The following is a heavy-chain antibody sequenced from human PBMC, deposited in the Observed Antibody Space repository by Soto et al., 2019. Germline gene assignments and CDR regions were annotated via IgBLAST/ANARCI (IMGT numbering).Heavy chain of an antibody. V-gene: IGHV3-21*01. J-gene: IGHJ6*02. CDR1: GFTFSSYS. D-gene: IGHD1-1*01. Sequence: EVQLVESGGGLVKPGGSLRLSCAASGFTFSSYSMNWVRQAPGKGLEWVSSISSSSSYTYYADSVKGRFTISRDNAKNSLYLQMNSLRAEDTAVYYCATERNWNDGYYYYGMDVWGQGTTVTVSS. CDR3: ATERNWNDGYYYYGMDV. CDR2: ISSSSSYT.